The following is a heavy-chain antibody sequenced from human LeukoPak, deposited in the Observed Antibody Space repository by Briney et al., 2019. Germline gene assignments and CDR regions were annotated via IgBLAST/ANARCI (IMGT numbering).Heavy chain of an antibody. J-gene: IGHJ4*02. CDR2: INPDGSEK. D-gene: IGHD2-15*01. CDR1: GFSFSTSW. CDR3: ARAGARSSDRWWYDY. V-gene: IGHV3-7*03. Sequence: GGSLRLSCAGSGFSFSTSWMSWVRQAPVKGLEWVANINPDGSEKNCVDSVKGRFTISRDNARNSLYLQMNSLRAEDTALYYCARAGARSSDRWWYDYWGQGTLVTVSS.